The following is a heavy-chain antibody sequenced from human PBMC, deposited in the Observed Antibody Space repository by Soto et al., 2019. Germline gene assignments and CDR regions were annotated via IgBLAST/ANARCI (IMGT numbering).Heavy chain of an antibody. CDR2: ISYDGSNK. D-gene: IGHD5-18*01. Sequence: QVQLVESGGGVVQPGRSLRLSCAASGFTFSSYAMHWVRQAPGKGLEWVAVISYDGSNKYYADSVKGRFTISRDNSKNTLYLQMNSLRAEDTAVYYCARENYEGRTAISFDYWGQGTLVTVSS. CDR1: GFTFSSYA. V-gene: IGHV3-30-3*01. J-gene: IGHJ4*02. CDR3: ARENYEGRTAISFDY.